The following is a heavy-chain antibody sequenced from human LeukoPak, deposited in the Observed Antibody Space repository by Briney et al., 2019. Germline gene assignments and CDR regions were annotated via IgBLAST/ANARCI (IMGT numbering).Heavy chain of an antibody. D-gene: IGHD6-6*01. V-gene: IGHV4-59*01. CDR3: ARSASYSSSSGLNWYYYYYMDV. J-gene: IGHJ6*03. CDR1: GGSISNYY. Sequence: SETLSLTCIVSGGSISNYYWSWIRQPPGKGLEWIGYIFYSGSTDYNPSLKSRVTISIDTSKNQFSLKLSSVTAADTAVYYCARSASYSSSSGLNWYYYYYMDVWGKGTTVTVSS. CDR2: IFYSGST.